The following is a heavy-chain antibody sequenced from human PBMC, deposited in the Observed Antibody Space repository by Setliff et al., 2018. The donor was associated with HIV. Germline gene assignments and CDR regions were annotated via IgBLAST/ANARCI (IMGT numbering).Heavy chain of an antibody. CDR1: GGSISSGSYY. CDR3: ASRIYYYDSSRILREEGFDP. CDR2: IYTSGST. J-gene: IGHJ5*02. D-gene: IGHD3-22*01. V-gene: IGHV4-61*09. Sequence: PSETLSLTCTVSGGSISSGSYYWSWIRQPAGKGLEWIGHIYTSGSTNYNPSLKSRVTMSVDKSKNEFSLKVTSMTAADTAVYYCASRIYYYDSSRILREEGFDPWGQGTLVTVSS.